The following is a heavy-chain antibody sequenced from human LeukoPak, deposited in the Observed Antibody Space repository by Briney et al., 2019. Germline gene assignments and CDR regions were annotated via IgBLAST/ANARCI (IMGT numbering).Heavy chain of an antibody. V-gene: IGHV3-30-3*01. CDR1: GFTFSTYA. CDR2: ISYDGSNK. Sequence: PGRSLRLSWAASGFTFSTYAMHWVRQAPGKGLEWVAVISYDGSNKYYADSVKGRFTISRDNSKNTLYLQMNSLRAEDTAVYYCARDLKADGYNYDYFDYWGQGTLVTVSS. D-gene: IGHD5-24*01. CDR3: ARDLKADGYNYDYFDY. J-gene: IGHJ4*02.